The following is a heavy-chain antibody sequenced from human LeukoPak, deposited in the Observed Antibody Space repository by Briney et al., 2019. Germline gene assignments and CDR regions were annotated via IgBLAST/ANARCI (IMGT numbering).Heavy chain of an antibody. CDR2: INHSGST. CDR1: GGSFSGYY. Sequence: SETLSLTCAVYGGSFSGYYWSWIRQPPGKGLEWIGEINHSGSTNYNPSLKSRVTISVDTSKNQSSLKLSSVTAADTAVYYCARSTHFDYWGQGTLVTVSS. CDR3: ARSTHFDY. V-gene: IGHV4-34*01. J-gene: IGHJ4*02.